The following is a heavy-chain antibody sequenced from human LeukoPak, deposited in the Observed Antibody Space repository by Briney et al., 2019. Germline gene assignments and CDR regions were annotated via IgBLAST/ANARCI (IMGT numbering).Heavy chain of an antibody. CDR3: ARDSEWGLLRSDY. V-gene: IGHV3-23*01. D-gene: IGHD1-26*01. CDR1: GFTFSSYA. CDR2: ISGSGGNT. J-gene: IGHJ4*02. Sequence: GGSLRLSCAASGFTFSSYAMSWVRQAPGKGLEWVSAISGSGGNTYYADSVKGRFTISRDNAKNSLYLQMNSLRAEDTAVYYCARDSEWGLLRSDYWGQGTLDTVSS.